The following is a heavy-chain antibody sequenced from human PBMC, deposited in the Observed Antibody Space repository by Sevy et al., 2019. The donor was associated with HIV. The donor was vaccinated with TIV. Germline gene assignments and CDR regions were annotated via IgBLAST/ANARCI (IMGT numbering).Heavy chain of an antibody. D-gene: IGHD3-3*01. CDR3: TRVDPYYEFGDV. Sequence: ASVKVSCKASGYTLNNYGISWVRQAPGQGLEGIGWITAYKDNTNYAQNFQGRVTMTTDTSTSTAYMELRSLRSDDTAVYYCTRVDPYYEFGDVWGQGTTVTVSS. V-gene: IGHV1-18*01. CDR2: ITAYKDNT. CDR1: GYTLNNYG. J-gene: IGHJ6*02.